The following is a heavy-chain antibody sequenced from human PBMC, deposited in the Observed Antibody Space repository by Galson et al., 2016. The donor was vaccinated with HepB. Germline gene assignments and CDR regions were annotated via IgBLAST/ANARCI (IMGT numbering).Heavy chain of an antibody. D-gene: IGHD3-10*01. CDR3: ARVLPWFGEVSNYFDL. CDR2: MSYSGST. CDR1: GDSISSSSYY. V-gene: IGHV4-39*01. J-gene: IGHJ4*02. Sequence: SETLSLTCTVSGDSISSSSYYWGWIRQPPGKGLELIATMSYSGSTYSNPSLESRVTMSVDTSKNQFSLKLSSVTAADTAVYFCARVLPWFGEVSNYFDLWGQGTLVTVSS.